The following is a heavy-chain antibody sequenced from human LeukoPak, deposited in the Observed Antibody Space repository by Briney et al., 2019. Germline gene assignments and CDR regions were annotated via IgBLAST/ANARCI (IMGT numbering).Heavy chain of an antibody. Sequence: ASVKVSCKASGYTFTSYGISWVRQAPGQGLEWMGWISAYNGSTNYAQKLQGRVTMTTDTSTSTAYMELRSLRSDDTAVYYCAREGRSGYYDSSGYYSRGDYWGQGTLVTVSS. V-gene: IGHV1-18*01. CDR3: AREGRSGYYDSSGYYSRGDY. J-gene: IGHJ4*02. D-gene: IGHD3-22*01. CDR1: GYTFTSYG. CDR2: ISAYNGST.